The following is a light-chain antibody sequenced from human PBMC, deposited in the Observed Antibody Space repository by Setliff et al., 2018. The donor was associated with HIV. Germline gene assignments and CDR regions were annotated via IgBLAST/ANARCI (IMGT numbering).Light chain of an antibody. CDR2: QAS. V-gene: IGLV2-23*01. CDR3: CSNTGSNTYV. CDR1: SGDVGRYNL. J-gene: IGLJ1*01. Sequence: QSALTQPASVSGSPGQSITISCTGTSGDVGRYNLVSWYQQQPGKPPKLMIYQASKRPSGVSNRFSGSKSGNTASLTISGLQDEDEADYYCCSNTGSNTYVFGTGTKVTV.